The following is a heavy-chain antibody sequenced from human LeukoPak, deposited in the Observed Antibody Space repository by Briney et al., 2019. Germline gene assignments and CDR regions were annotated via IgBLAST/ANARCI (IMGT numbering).Heavy chain of an antibody. V-gene: IGHV1-69*04. J-gene: IGHJ2*01. CDR2: IIPLFGLV. CDR3: ARGDYGGNWYFDL. CDR1: GGTFSSFA. Sequence: SVKVSCKASGGTFSSFAFSWVRQAPGQGLEWMGRIIPLFGLVNYAQKFQGRVTITADKSTSTAYMELSSLRSEDTAVYYCARGDYGGNWYFDLWGRGTLVTVSS. D-gene: IGHD4-23*01.